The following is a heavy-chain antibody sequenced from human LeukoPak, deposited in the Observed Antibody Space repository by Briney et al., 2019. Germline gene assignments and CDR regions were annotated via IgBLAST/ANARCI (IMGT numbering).Heavy chain of an antibody. V-gene: IGHV3-48*03. J-gene: IGHJ4*02. CDR1: GFTFSSYE. D-gene: IGHD4-17*01. Sequence: GGSLRLSYAASGFTFSSYEMNWVRQAPGKGLEWVSYISSSGSTIYYADSVKGRFTISRDNAKNSLYLQMNSLRAEDTAAYYCARDPYYGDYVVWGQGTLVTVSS. CDR3: ARDPYYGDYVV. CDR2: ISSSGSTI.